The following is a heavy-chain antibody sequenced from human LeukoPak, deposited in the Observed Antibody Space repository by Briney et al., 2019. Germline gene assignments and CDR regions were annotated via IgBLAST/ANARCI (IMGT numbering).Heavy chain of an antibody. Sequence: PGRSLRLSCAASGFTSSSYAMHWVRQAPGKGLEWVAVISYDGSNKYYADSVKGRFTISRDNSKNTLYLQMNSLRAEDTAVYYCARDSGLGSYYDSGGYLFDYWGQGTLVTVSS. CDR1: GFTSSSYA. D-gene: IGHD3-22*01. CDR2: ISYDGSNK. CDR3: ARDSGLGSYYDSGGYLFDY. V-gene: IGHV3-30-3*01. J-gene: IGHJ4*02.